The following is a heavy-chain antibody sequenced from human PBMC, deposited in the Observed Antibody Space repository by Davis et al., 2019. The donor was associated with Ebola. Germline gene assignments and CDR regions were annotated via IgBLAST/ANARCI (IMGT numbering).Heavy chain of an antibody. J-gene: IGHJ3*02. CDR1: GGSVSSGYYY. CDR3: ARRTRSAMSTIFHDAFDI. Sequence: SETLSLTCTVSGGSVSSGYYYWSWVRQPPGKGLEWIGYIYYSGSTKNNPSLKSRVTISVDTSKNQFSLKLSSVTAADTAVYYCARRTRSAMSTIFHDAFDIWGQGTMVTVSS. V-gene: IGHV4-61*01. CDR2: IYYSGST. D-gene: IGHD5/OR15-5a*01.